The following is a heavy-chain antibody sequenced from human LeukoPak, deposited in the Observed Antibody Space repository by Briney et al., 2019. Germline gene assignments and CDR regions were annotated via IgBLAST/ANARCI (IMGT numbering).Heavy chain of an antibody. V-gene: IGHV4-30-4*01. CDR3: ARVRPYDFRSGYSNWFDP. Sequence: SQTLSLTCTVSGGSISSGDYYWSWIRQPPGKGLEWIGYIYYSGSTYYNPSLKSRVTISVDTSKNQFSLKLSSVTAADTAVYYCARVRPYDFRSGYSNWFDPWGQGTLVTVSS. J-gene: IGHJ5*02. CDR2: IYYSGST. CDR1: GGSISSGDYY. D-gene: IGHD3-3*01.